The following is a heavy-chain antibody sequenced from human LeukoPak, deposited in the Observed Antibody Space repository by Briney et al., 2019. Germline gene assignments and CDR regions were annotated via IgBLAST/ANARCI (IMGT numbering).Heavy chain of an antibody. Sequence: PSETLSLTCAVYGGSFSGYYWSWIRQPPGKGLEWIGEINHSGSTNYNPSLKSRVTISVDTSKNQFSLKLSSVTAADTAVYYCARARPWGSYRSYYFDYWGQGTLVTVSS. CDR1: GGSFSGYY. V-gene: IGHV4-34*01. CDR3: ARARPWGSYRSYYFDY. J-gene: IGHJ4*02. D-gene: IGHD3-16*02. CDR2: INHSGST.